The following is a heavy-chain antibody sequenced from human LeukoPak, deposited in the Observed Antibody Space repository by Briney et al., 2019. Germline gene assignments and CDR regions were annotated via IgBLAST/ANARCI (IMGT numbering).Heavy chain of an antibody. J-gene: IGHJ4*02. V-gene: IGHV3-23*01. CDR1: GFTFSSSA. Sequence: GGSLRLSCAASGFTFSSSAMSWVRQAPGKGLEWVSAISNNGGYTYYTDSVRGRFTISRDNSKSTLCLQMNSLRAEDTAVYYCAKQLGYCSDGSCYFPYWGQGTLVTVSS. CDR2: ISNNGGYT. CDR3: AKQLGYCSDGSCYFPY. D-gene: IGHD2-15*01.